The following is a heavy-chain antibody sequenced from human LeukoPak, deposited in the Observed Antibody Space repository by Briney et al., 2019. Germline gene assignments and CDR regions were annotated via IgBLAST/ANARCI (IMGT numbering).Heavy chain of an antibody. D-gene: IGHD1-1*01. CDR1: GYTLPDLS. J-gene: IGHJ4*02. CDR3: ATGYTTMTVDYFDN. V-gene: IGHV1-24*01. Sequence: ASVNVSCKVSGYTLPDLSIYWVRQSPGKGLEGMGGFDPEEGERIYAQKFQGRVTTTEDTSTDTAFMALSSLRSEDTAVYYCATGYTTMTVDYFDNWGQGTLVTVSS. CDR2: FDPEEGER.